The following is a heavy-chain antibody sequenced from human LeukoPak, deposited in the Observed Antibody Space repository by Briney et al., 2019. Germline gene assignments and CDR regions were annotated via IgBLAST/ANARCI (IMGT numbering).Heavy chain of an antibody. Sequence: ASVKVSCKVSGYTFTDYYMHWVQQAPGKGLEWMGLVDPEDGETIYAEKFQGRVTITADTSTDTAYMELSSLRSEDTAVYHCATTPYSGSYRPYYFDYWGQGTLVTVSS. D-gene: IGHD1-26*01. CDR1: GYTFTDYY. CDR3: ATTPYSGSYRPYYFDY. J-gene: IGHJ4*02. CDR2: VDPEDGET. V-gene: IGHV1-69-2*01.